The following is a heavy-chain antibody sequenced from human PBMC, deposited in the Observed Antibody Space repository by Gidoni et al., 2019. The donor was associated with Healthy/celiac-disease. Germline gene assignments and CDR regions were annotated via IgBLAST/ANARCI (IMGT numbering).Heavy chain of an antibody. Sequence: EVQLLESGGGLVQPGGSLRLSCAASGFTFSSSALSWVRQAPGKGLEWVSAISGSGGSTYYADSVKGRFTISRDNSKNTLYLQMNSLRAEDTAVYYCAKDEAGGIVGATGYFDYWGQGTLVTVSS. V-gene: IGHV3-23*01. J-gene: IGHJ4*02. CDR1: GFTFSSSA. CDR3: AKDEAGGIVGATGYFDY. CDR2: ISGSGGST. D-gene: IGHD1-26*01.